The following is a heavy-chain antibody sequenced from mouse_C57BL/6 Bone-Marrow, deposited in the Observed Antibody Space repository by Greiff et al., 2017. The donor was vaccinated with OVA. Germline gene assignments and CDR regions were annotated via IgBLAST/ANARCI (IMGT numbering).Heavy chain of an antibody. J-gene: IGHJ3*01. Sequence: QVQLQQPGAELVKPGASVKLSCKASGYTFTSYWMQWVKQRPGQGLEWIGEIDPSDSYTNYNQKFKGKATLTVYTSSSTAYMQLSSLTSEDSAVYYGARGGGDYEAWVAYWGQGTLVTVSA. CDR1: GYTFTSYW. CDR2: IDPSDSYT. V-gene: IGHV1-50*01. D-gene: IGHD2-4*01. CDR3: ARGGGDYEAWVAY.